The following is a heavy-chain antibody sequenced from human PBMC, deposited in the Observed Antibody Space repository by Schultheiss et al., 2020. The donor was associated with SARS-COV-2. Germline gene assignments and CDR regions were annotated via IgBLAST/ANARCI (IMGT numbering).Heavy chain of an antibody. J-gene: IGHJ4*02. CDR2: IYPDDSET. V-gene: IGHV5-51*01. Sequence: GESLKISCKGSGYSFTSYWIGWVRQMPGKGLEWMGIIYPDDSETRYNPSFQGQVTISADKSITTAYLQWTSLKASDTAMYYCARGLQIYYFDYWGQGTLVTVSS. CDR3: ARGLQIYYFDY. CDR1: GYSFTSYW.